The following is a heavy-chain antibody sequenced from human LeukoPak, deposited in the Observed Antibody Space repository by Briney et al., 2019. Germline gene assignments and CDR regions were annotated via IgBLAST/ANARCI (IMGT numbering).Heavy chain of an antibody. D-gene: IGHD1-7*01. Sequence: QPGGSLRLSCAASGLTFSSYAMHWVRQAPGKGLEWVAVISYDESDKYYADSVKGRFTISRDNSKNTLYLQMNSLRAEDTAVYYCARDENNWNYPPNFDYWGQGTLVTVSS. V-gene: IGHV3-30-3*01. CDR1: GLTFSSYA. CDR3: ARDENNWNYPPNFDY. CDR2: ISYDESDK. J-gene: IGHJ4*02.